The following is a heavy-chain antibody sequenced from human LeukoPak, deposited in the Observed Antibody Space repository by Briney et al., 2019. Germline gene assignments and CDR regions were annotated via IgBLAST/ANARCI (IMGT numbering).Heavy chain of an antibody. D-gene: IGHD2-2*01. CDR3: AREVGVVAHQGGWFDP. J-gene: IGHJ5*02. CDR1: GYTFTGYY. CDR2: INPNSGGT. V-gene: IGHV1-2*02. Sequence: ASVTVSCKASGYTFTGYYLHWVRQAPGQGLEWIGRINPNSGGTNYAQKFHGRVTATRDTSINTAYMELSRLISDDTAFYYCAREVGVVAHQGGWFDPWGQGTLVTVSS.